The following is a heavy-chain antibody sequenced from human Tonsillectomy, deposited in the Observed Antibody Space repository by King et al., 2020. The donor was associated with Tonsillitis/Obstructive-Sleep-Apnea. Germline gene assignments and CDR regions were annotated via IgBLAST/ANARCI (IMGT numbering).Heavy chain of an antibody. J-gene: IGHJ4*02. CDR2: IFSNDEK. D-gene: IGHD2-21*01. V-gene: IGHV2-26*01. CDR3: ARMPYCGGDCHYFDY. CDR1: GFSLSNARMG. Sequence: TLKESGPVLVKPTETLTLTCTVSGFSLSNARMGVSWIRQPPGKALEWLAHIFSNDEKSYSTSLKSRLPSSKDTSQSQGVLTMTNMDPVDTATYYCARMPYCGGDCHYFDYWGQGTLVTVSS.